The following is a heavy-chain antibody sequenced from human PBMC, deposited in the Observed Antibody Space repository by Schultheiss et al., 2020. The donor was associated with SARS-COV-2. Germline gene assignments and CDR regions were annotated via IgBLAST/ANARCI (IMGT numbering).Heavy chain of an antibody. D-gene: IGHD2-2*01. CDR3: AREGSGFDCSSDSCYFNWFDP. CDR2: INPNSGGT. CDR1: GYSITGYY. Sequence: ASVKVSCKASGYSITGYYMHWVRQAPGQGLEWMGWINPNSGGTNFAQNFQGRVTMTRDTSISTAYMELSRLRSDDTAMYYCAREGSGFDCSSDSCYFNWFDPWGQGTLVTVSS. J-gene: IGHJ5*02. V-gene: IGHV1-2*02.